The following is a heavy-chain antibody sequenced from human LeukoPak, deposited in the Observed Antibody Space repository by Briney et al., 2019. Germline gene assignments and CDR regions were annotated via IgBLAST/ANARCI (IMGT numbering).Heavy chain of an antibody. CDR3: ARDSRKYCGGDCPSDAFDI. D-gene: IGHD2-21*02. CDR1: GGSISNHY. J-gene: IGHJ3*02. V-gene: IGHV4-59*11. Sequence: SETLSLTCTVSGGSISNHYWSWFRQPPGKGLEWIGYIYYSGTTNYNPSLKSRVTISVDTSKNQFSLKLSSVTAADTAVYYCARDSRKYCGGDCPSDAFDIWGQGTMVTVSS. CDR2: IYYSGTT.